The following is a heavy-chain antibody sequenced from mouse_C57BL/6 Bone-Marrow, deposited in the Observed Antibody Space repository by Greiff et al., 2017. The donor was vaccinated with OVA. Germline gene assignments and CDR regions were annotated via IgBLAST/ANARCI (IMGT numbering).Heavy chain of an antibody. V-gene: IGHV1-64*01. D-gene: IGHD1-1*01. J-gene: IGHJ3*01. CDR2: IHPNSGST. CDR3: ARTYYYGSSYWFAY. Sequence: QVQLQQPGAELVKPGASVKLSCKASGYTFTSYWMHWVKQRPGQGLEWIGMIHPNSGSTNYNEKFQSKATLTVDKSSSTAYMQLSSLTSEDSAVYYCARTYYYGSSYWFAYWGQGTLVTVSA. CDR1: GYTFTSYW.